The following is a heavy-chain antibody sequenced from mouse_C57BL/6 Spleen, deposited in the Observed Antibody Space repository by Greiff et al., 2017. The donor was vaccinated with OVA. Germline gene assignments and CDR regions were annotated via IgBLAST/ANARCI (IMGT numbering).Heavy chain of an antibody. CDR2: IYPGSGST. V-gene: IGHV1-55*01. CDR3: AYYYGSSSYFDY. D-gene: IGHD1-1*01. J-gene: IGHJ2*01. Sequence: QVQLQQPGAELVKPGASVKMSCKASGYTFTSYWITWVKQRPGQGLEWIGDIYPGSGSTNYNAKFKSKATLTVDPSSCTAYIQLSSLTSEVSAVYYCAYYYGSSSYFDYWGKGTTLTVSS. CDR1: GYTFTSYW.